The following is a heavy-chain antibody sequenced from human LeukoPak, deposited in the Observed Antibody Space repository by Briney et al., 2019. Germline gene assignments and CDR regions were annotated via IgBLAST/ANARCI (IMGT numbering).Heavy chain of an antibody. Sequence: GGSLSLSRAASGFTFSSSAMSWVRQAPGKGLEWVSAISNNGGYTYYADSVQGRFTISRDNSKSTLCLQMNSLRAEDAAVYYCAKQLGYCSDGSCYFPYWGQGTLVTVSS. CDR2: ISNNGGYT. J-gene: IGHJ4*02. CDR3: AKQLGYCSDGSCYFPY. CDR1: GFTFSSSA. D-gene: IGHD2-15*01. V-gene: IGHV3-23*01.